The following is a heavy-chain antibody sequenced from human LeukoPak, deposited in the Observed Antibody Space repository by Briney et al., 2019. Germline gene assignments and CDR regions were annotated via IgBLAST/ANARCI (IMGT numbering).Heavy chain of an antibody. CDR3: ANIPNSFGPDY. J-gene: IGHJ4*02. D-gene: IGHD3-16*01. Sequence: QSGGSLRLSCATSEFSFSSHGMHWARQAPGKGLEWVAFEQKDGSYKKYADSVKGRFTISRVNSKNTLYLEMNSLRVEDTAVYYCANIPNSFGPDYWGQGSLVTVSS. CDR2: EQKDGSYK. CDR1: EFSFSSHG. V-gene: IGHV3-30*02.